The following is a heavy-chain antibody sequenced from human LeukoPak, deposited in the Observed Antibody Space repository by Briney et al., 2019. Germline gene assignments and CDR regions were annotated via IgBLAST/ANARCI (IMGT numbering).Heavy chain of an antibody. Sequence: GGSLRLSCAVSGFTFNNYWMHWVRQAPGKGLVWVSRIIYDGSSTTYADSVKGRFTISRDNAKNTLYLQMNSLRAEDTAVYYCARVTHYFASGSLVIYYFDYWGQGTLVTVSS. J-gene: IGHJ4*02. CDR3: ARVTHYFASGSLVIYYFDY. CDR2: IIYDGSST. V-gene: IGHV3-74*01. CDR1: GFTFNNYW. D-gene: IGHD3-10*01.